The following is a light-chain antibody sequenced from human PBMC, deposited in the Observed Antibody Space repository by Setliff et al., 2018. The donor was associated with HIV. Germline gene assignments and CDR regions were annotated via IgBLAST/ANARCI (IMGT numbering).Light chain of an antibody. J-gene: IGLJ1*01. CDR1: TGDVGGYNF. V-gene: IGLV2-11*01. Sequence: QPALAQPRSVSGSPGQSVTISCTGTTGDVGGYNFVSWYQHHPGKAPKLMIYDVIKRPSGVPDRFSGSKSGNTASLTISGLQAEDEADYYCCSYAGSHTFVFGTGTKVTVL. CDR2: DVI. CDR3: CSYAGSHTFV.